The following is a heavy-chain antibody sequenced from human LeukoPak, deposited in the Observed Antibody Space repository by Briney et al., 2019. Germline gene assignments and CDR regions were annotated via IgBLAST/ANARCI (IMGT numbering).Heavy chain of an antibody. J-gene: IGHJ1*01. V-gene: IGHV3-23*01. Sequence: VGSLRLSCAASGFTFSSYAMSWVRQAPGKGLEWVSAISGSGGSTYYADSVKGRFTISRDNSKNTLYLQMNSLRAEDTAVYYCAKEVRHTLRVEYFQHWGQGTLVTVSS. CDR3: AKEVRHTLRVEYFQH. CDR2: ISGSGGST. CDR1: GFTFSSYA. D-gene: IGHD2-2*02.